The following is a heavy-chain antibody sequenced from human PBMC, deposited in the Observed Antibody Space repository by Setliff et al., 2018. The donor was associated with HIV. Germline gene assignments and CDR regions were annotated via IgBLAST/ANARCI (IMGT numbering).Heavy chain of an antibody. CDR1: GGAFSSYA. D-gene: IGHD6-19*01. Sequence: SVKVSCKASGGAFSSYALSWVRQAPGQGLEWMGGIIPIFGTANYAQKFQGRVTMTRDTSISTAYMELSRLRSDDTALYYCARTLYSSFSSFDYWGQGTLVTVSS. J-gene: IGHJ4*02. CDR2: IIPIFGTA. CDR3: ARTLYSSFSSFDY. V-gene: IGHV1-69*05.